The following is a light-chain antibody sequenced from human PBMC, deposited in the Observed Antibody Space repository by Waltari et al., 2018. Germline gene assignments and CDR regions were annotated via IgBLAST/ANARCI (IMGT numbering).Light chain of an antibody. V-gene: IGLV1-44*01. CDR1: AKNVGIQG. J-gene: IGLJ1*01. CDR3: STWDYGLSTHV. CDR2: GSS. Sequence: QSALTQEASVSGTVGQKVTLSCLGNAKNVGIQGVGWYQQTSGAPKTVMIGSSRPSGIPDRFSGSQSGTTASLTISGLQPEDDGDYYCSTWDYGLSTHVFGGGTKVTVL.